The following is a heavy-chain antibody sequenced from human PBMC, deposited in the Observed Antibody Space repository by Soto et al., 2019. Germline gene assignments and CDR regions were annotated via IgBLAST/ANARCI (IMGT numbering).Heavy chain of an antibody. CDR1: GGSISSSSYY. V-gene: IGHV4-39*01. Sequence: SETLSLTCTVSGGSISSSSYYWGWIRQPPGKGLEWIGSIYYSGSTYYNPSLKSRVTISVDTSKNQFSLKLSSVTAADTAVYYCACELVTPFDYWGQGTLVTVSS. J-gene: IGHJ4*02. CDR2: IYYSGST. D-gene: IGHD1-26*01. CDR3: ACELVTPFDY.